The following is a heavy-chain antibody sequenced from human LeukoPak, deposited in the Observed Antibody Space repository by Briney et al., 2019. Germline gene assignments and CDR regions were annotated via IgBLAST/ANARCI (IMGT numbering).Heavy chain of an antibody. CDR3: ARVLERLLDY. V-gene: IGHV1-2*02. CDR1: GGTFSSYA. Sequence: ASVKVSCKASGGTFSSYAISWVRQAPGQGLEWMGWINPNSGGTNYAQKFQGRVTMTRDTSISTAYIELSRLRSDDTAVYYCARVLERLLDYWGQGTLVTVSS. D-gene: IGHD1-1*01. J-gene: IGHJ4*02. CDR2: INPNSGGT.